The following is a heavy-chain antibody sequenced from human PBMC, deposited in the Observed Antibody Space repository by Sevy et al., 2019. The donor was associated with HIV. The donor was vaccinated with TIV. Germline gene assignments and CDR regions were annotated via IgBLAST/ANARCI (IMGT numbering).Heavy chain of an antibody. CDR2: IRPDGSDK. J-gene: IGHJ4*02. V-gene: IGHV3-7*01. Sequence: GGSLRLSCAASGFTFSPYWMTWVRQARGKGLEWVGNIRPDGSDKYYVDSVKGRFTISRDNAKNSLYLQMNSLRADDTAMYYCARGVGLDCWGQGALVTVSS. D-gene: IGHD1-26*01. CDR3: ARGVGLDC. CDR1: GFTFSPYW.